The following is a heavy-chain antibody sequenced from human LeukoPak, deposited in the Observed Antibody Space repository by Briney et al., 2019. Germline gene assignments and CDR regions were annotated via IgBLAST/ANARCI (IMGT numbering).Heavy chain of an antibody. J-gene: IGHJ6*01. V-gene: IGHV1-69*13. CDR2: IIPIFGTA. Sequence: SVKVSCKASGGTFSSYAISWVRQSPGQGLEWMGGIIPIFGTANYAQKFQGRVTITADESTSTAYMELSSLRSEDTAVYYCARDRHSSSWYGGMDVWGQGTTDPVSS. CDR3: ARDRHSSSWYGGMDV. D-gene: IGHD6-13*01. CDR1: GGTFSSYA.